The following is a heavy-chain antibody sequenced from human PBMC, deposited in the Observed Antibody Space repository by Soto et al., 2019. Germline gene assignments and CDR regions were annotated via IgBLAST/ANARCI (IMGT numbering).Heavy chain of an antibody. CDR1: GGSFSAYY. CDR3: ARGSVDTVDSSGFYED. Sequence: SETLSLTCAVYGGSFSAYYWSWIRQPPGKGLEWIGEINHSGGTSYNPSLKSRVTISVDTSKSQFSLKLTSVTAADRAVYYCARGSVDTVDSSGFYEDWGQGTPVTVSS. CDR2: INHSGGT. D-gene: IGHD3-22*01. V-gene: IGHV4-34*01. J-gene: IGHJ4*02.